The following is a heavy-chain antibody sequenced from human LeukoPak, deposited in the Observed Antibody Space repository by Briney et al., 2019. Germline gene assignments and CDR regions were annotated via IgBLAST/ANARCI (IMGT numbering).Heavy chain of an antibody. CDR3: ARLIQLWSEYYFDY. D-gene: IGHD5-18*01. J-gene: IGHJ4*02. CDR1: GFTFSTYS. Sequence: GGSLRLSCAASGFTFSTYSMNWVRQAPGKGLEWVSYISSSSSTIYYADSVKGRFTISRDNAKNSLYLQMNSLRAEDTAVYYCARLIQLWSEYYFDYWGQGTLVTVSS. CDR2: ISSSSSTI. V-gene: IGHV3-48*04.